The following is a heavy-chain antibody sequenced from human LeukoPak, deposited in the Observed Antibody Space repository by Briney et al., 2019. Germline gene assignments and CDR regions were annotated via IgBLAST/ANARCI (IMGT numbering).Heavy chain of an antibody. V-gene: IGHV3-7*01. CDR3: ARDLYGDHNKYYYYYYGMDV. J-gene: IGHJ6*02. CDR2: IKEDGSEK. CDR1: GFTFSNYW. Sequence: PGGSLRLSCAGSGFTFSNYWISWVRQAPGKGLEWVANIKEDGSEKYYVDSVKGRFTISRDNAKNSVYLQMNSLRAEDTAVYYCARDLYGDHNKYYYYYYGMDVWGQGTTVTVSS. D-gene: IGHD4-17*01.